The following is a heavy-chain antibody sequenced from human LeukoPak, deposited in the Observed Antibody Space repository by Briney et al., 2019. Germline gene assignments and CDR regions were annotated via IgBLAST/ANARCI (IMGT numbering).Heavy chain of an antibody. CDR2: INQDGSDK. J-gene: IGHJ4*02. V-gene: IGHV3-7*01. CDR3: ARVGYNWDDDGVDY. Sequence: PGGSLRLSCAAPDFTFSSYWMSWVRQAPGKGLEWVANINQDGSDKRYMDSVRGRFTISRDNAKNSLSLHMDSLRAEDTAVYYCARVGYNWDDDGVDYWGQGTLVTVSS. CDR1: DFTFSSYW. D-gene: IGHD1-1*01.